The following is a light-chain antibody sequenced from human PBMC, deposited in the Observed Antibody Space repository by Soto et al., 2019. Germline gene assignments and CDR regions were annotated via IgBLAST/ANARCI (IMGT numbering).Light chain of an antibody. J-gene: IGLJ2*01. CDR1: SSNLGSNY. CDR2: RNT. CDR3: AACDGSLSGVV. V-gene: IGLV1-47*01. Sequence: QAVLTQPPSASGTPGQTVTISCSGSSSNLGSNYVFWYQQLPGTAPKLLIYRNTQRPSGVPGRFSGSKSGTTASLAISGLRSEDETDYYCAACDGSLSGVVFGGGTKLTVL.